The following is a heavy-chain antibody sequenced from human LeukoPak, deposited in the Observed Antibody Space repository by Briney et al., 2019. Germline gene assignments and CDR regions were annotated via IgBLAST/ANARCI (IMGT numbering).Heavy chain of an antibody. D-gene: IGHD2-2*01. CDR2: ISGSGGST. J-gene: IGHJ4*02. V-gene: IGHV3-23*01. Sequence: GGSLRLSCAASGFTFSSYAMSWVRQAPGKGLEWVSAISGSGGSTYYADSVKGRFTISRDNSKNTLYLQMNSLGAEDTAVYYCAKYAPVNIVVVPAANSWGQGTLVTVSS. CDR3: AKYAPVNIVVVPAANS. CDR1: GFTFSSYA.